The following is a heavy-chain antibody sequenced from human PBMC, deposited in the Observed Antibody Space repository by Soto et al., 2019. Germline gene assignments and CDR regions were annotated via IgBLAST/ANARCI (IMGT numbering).Heavy chain of an antibody. D-gene: IGHD3-3*01. CDR1: GGSISSGGYS. Sequence: SETLSLTCTVSGGSISSGGYSWSWIRQPPGEGLEWIGYIYHSGSAFYNPSLKSRVSISVDRSKNQFSLKVNSVTAADTAVYFCARGWPPPPLRFFTWGQGTLVTVSS. J-gene: IGHJ5*02. CDR3: ARGWPPPPLRFFT. CDR2: IYHSGSA. V-gene: IGHV4-30-2*01.